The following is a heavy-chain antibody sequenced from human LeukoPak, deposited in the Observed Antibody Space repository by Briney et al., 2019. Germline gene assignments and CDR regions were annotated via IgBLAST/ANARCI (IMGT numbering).Heavy chain of an antibody. D-gene: IGHD2-2*01. J-gene: IGHJ4*02. Sequence: SDTLSLTCAVYGGSFSGYYWSWIRQPPGKGLEWLGEINHSGSTNYNPSLKSRVTISVDTSKNQFSLKLSSVTAADTAVYYCARRRQLLRHFYYWGQGTLGTVSS. V-gene: IGHV4-34*01. CDR3: ARRRQLLRHFYY. CDR2: INHSGST. CDR1: GGSFSGYY.